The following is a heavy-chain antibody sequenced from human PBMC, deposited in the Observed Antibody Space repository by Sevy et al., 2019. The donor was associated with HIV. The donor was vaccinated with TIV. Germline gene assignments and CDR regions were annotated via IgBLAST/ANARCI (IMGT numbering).Heavy chain of an antibody. CDR1: GFTFSSYS. CDR3: ARDPDYSYGPQTNDVFDI. Sequence: GGSLRLSCAASGFTFSSYSMNWVRQAPGKGLEWVSSISSSSSYIYYADSVKGRFTISRDNAKNSLYLQMNSLRAEDTAVYDCARDPDYSYGPQTNDVFDIWGQGTMVTVSS. D-gene: IGHD5-18*01. CDR2: ISSSSSYI. V-gene: IGHV3-21*01. J-gene: IGHJ3*02.